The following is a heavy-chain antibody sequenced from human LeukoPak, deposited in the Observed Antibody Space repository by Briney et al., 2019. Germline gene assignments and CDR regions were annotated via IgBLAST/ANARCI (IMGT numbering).Heavy chain of an antibody. J-gene: IGHJ4*02. Sequence: ASVKVSCKASGYTFTDSYVHWVRQAPGQGLEWMGWINPNSGGTNYGQKFQGRVTMTWDTSINTAYMDLSRLTSDDTAIYYCGRGSEGGEWLDYWGQGTLVTVSS. CDR3: GRGSEGGEWLDY. D-gene: IGHD3-3*01. V-gene: IGHV1-2*02. CDR2: INPNSGGT. CDR1: GYTFTDSY.